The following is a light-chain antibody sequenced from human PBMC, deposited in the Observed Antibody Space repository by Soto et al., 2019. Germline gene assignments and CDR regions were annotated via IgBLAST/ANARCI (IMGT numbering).Light chain of an antibody. CDR3: QQYNNWPPAWT. J-gene: IGKJ1*01. Sequence: EIVMTQSPATLSVSPGERATLSCRASQSVSRDLAWYQQKPGQAPRLLIYDKSTRATGVPARFSGSGSGTEFTLTISSLQSEDFAVYYCQQYNNWPPAWTFGQGTQVEIK. CDR2: DKS. CDR1: QSVSRD. V-gene: IGKV3-15*01.